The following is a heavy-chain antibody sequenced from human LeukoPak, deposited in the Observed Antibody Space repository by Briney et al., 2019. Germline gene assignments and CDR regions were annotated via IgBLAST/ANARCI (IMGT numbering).Heavy chain of an antibody. Sequence: SETLSLTCTVSGGSISSSSYYWGWIRQPPGKGLEWIGSIYYSGSTYYNPSLKSRVTISVDTSKNQFSLKLSSVTAADTAVYYCASGRLAPAAMANQGWYFDLWGRGTLVTVSS. CDR3: ASGRLAPAAMANQGWYFDL. CDR1: GGSISSSSYY. CDR2: IYYSGST. V-gene: IGHV4-39*07. D-gene: IGHD5-18*01. J-gene: IGHJ2*01.